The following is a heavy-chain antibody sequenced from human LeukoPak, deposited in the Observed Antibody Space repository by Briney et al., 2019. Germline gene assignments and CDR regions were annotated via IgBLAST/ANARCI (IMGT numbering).Heavy chain of an antibody. J-gene: IGHJ4*02. CDR1: GGSISSGDYY. CDR3: ARVNHILTGYYDY. Sequence: SQTLSLTCTVSGGSISSGDYYGSWIRQPPGKGLEWIGYIYYSGSTYYNPSLKSRVTISVVTSKNQFSLKLSSVTAADTAVYYCARVNHILTGYYDYWGQGTLVTVSS. V-gene: IGHV4-30-4*08. CDR2: IYYSGST. D-gene: IGHD3-9*01.